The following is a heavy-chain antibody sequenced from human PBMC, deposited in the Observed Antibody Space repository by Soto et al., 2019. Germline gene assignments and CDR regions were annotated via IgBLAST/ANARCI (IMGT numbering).Heavy chain of an antibody. CDR3: ARGPQDQLGGPDFDY. J-gene: IGHJ4*02. D-gene: IGHD2-2*01. Sequence: GGSLRLSCAASGFTFSSYSMNWVRQAPGKGLEWVSSISSSSSYIYYADSVKGRFTISRDNAKNSLYLQMNSLRAEDTAVYYCARGPQDQLGGPDFDYWGQGTLVTVSS. CDR1: GFTFSSYS. CDR2: ISSSSSYI. V-gene: IGHV3-21*01.